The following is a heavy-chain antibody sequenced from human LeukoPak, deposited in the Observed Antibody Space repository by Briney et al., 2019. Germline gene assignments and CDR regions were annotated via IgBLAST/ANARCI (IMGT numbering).Heavy chain of an antibody. CDR1: GFTFSGYW. D-gene: IGHD1-26*01. Sequence: GGSLRLSCVASGFTFSGYWMTWIRQAPGKGLEWVANIRQDGGEKFYADSVRGRFTISRDNAENSLHLQMNSPRAEDTAVYYCARGSGSYNWFDPWGQGALVTVSS. J-gene: IGHJ5*02. V-gene: IGHV3-7*01. CDR3: ARGSGSYNWFDP. CDR2: IRQDGGEK.